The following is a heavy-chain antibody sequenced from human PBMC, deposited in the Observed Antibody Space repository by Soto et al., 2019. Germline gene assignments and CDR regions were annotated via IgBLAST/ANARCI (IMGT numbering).Heavy chain of an antibody. CDR2: IKQDGSEK. CDR3: ARDNLEMATSIFDY. J-gene: IGHJ4*02. Sequence: EAQLVESGGGLVQPGGSLRLSCAASGFTFSSYWMSWVRQAPGKGLEWVANIKQDGSEKYYVDSVKGRFTISRDNAKNSLYLQMNSLRAEDTAVYYCARDNLEMATSIFDYWGQGTLVTVSS. V-gene: IGHV3-7*01. CDR1: GFTFSSYW. D-gene: IGHD5-12*01.